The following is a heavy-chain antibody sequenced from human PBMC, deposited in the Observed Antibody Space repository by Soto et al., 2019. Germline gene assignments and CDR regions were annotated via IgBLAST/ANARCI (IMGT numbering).Heavy chain of an antibody. CDR2: INTGNGNT. D-gene: IGHD4-17*01. CDR3: ARDHYGGNSDFDY. V-gene: IGHV1-3*04. Sequence: ASVKVSCKASGYTFTSYAMHWVRQAPGQRLEWMGWINTGNGNTKYSQKFQGRVTITRDTSASTAYMELSSLRSEDTAVYYCARDHYGGNSDFDYWGQGTLVTVPQ. CDR1: GYTFTSYA. J-gene: IGHJ4*02.